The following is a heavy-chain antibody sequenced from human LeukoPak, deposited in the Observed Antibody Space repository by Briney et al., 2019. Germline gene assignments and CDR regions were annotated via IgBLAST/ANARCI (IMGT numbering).Heavy chain of an antibody. J-gene: IGHJ4*02. CDR2: MNPNSGNS. D-gene: IGHD3-3*01. V-gene: IGHV1-8*03. CDR1: GYTFTSYD. CDR3: ARTHYDFWSRDY. Sequence: GASVEVSCKASGYTFTSYDINWVRQATGQGLECIGWMNPNSGNSGYAQKFQGRVSITRNTSITTAYMDLSNLRSEDTAVYYCARTHYDFWSRDYWGQGTLVTVSS.